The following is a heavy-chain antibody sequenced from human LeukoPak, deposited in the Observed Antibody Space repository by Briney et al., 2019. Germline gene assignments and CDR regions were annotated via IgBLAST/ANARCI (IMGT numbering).Heavy chain of an antibody. J-gene: IGHJ4*02. CDR3: ARAQYYYDSSGLHFDY. D-gene: IGHD3-22*01. V-gene: IGHV1-69*02. CDR2: IIPILGIA. Sequence: AASVKVSCKASGGTFSSYTISWVRQAPGQGLEWMGRIIPILGIANYAQKFQGRVTITADKSTSTVYMELSSLRSEDTAVYYCARAQYYYDSSGLHFDYWGQGTLVTVSS. CDR1: GGTFSSYT.